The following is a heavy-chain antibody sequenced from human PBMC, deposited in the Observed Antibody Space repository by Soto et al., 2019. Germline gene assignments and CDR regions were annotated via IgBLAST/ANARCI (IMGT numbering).Heavy chain of an antibody. CDR3: AKDSWFGELLAYYFDY. J-gene: IGHJ4*02. V-gene: IGHV3-23*01. CDR1: GFTFSSYA. CDR2: ISGSGGST. D-gene: IGHD3-10*01. Sequence: PGGSLRLSCAACGFTFSSYAMSWVRQAPGKGLEWVSAISGSGGSTYYADSVKGRFTISRDNSKNTLYLQMNSLRAEDTAVYYCAKDSWFGELLAYYFDYWGQGTLVTVSS.